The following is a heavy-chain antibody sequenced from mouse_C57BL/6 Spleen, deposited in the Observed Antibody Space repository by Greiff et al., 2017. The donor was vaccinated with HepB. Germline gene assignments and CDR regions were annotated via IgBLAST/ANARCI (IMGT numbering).Heavy chain of an antibody. CDR2: IDPSDSYT. V-gene: IGHV1-69*01. Sequence: QVQLQQPGAELVMPGASVKLSCKASGYTFTSYWMHWVKQRPGQGLEWIGEIDPSDSYTNYNQKFKGKSTLTVDKSSSTAYMQLSSLTSEDSAVYYFARQTGNYFDYWGQGTTLTVSS. D-gene: IGHD4-1*01. CDR1: GYTFTSYW. CDR3: ARQTGNYFDY. J-gene: IGHJ2*01.